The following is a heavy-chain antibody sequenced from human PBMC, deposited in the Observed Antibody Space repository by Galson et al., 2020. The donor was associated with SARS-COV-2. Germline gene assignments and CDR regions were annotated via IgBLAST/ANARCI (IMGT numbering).Heavy chain of an antibody. J-gene: IGHJ4*01. V-gene: IGHV3-23*01. CDR3: AIPSLGYTYGVFAY. CDR1: GFAFNTYA. Sequence: GESLKISCAASGFAFNTYAMSWVRQAPGKGLEWVSAISGSGDRPFYADSVRGRFTISRDNSKNTLYLQMNSLRGDDTAVYYCAIPSLGYTYGVFAYWGHGTLVTVSS. D-gene: IGHD5-18*01. CDR2: ISGSGDRP.